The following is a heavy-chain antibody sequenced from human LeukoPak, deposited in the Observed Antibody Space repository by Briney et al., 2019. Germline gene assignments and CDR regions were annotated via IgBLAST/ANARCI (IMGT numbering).Heavy chain of an antibody. J-gene: IGHJ3*02. CDR1: GFTFDDYA. V-gene: IGHV3-9*01. Sequence: GGSLRLSCAASGFTFDDYAMHWVRQAPGKGLEWVSGISWNSGSIGYADSVKGRFTISRDNAKNSLYLQMNSLRAGDTAVYYCARVGHGAFDIWGQGTMVTVSS. CDR2: ISWNSGSI. CDR3: ARVGHGAFDI.